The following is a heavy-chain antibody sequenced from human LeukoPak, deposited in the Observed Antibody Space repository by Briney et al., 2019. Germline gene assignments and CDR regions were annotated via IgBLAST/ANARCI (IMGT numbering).Heavy chain of an antibody. D-gene: IGHD3-9*01. CDR2: IIPIFGTA. CDR3: ARDNYDILTGTPQGGMDV. Sequence: GASVKVSCKASGGTFSSYAISWVRQAPGQGLEWMGGIIPIFGTANYAQKFQGRVTITADESTSTAYMELGSLRSEDTAVYYCARDNYDILTGTPQGGMDVWGKGTTVTVSS. J-gene: IGHJ6*04. V-gene: IGHV1-69*13. CDR1: GGTFSSYA.